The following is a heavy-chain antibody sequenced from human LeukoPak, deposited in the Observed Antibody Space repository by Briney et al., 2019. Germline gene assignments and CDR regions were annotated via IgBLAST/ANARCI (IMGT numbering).Heavy chain of an antibody. CDR1: GGTFSSYA. D-gene: IGHD3-9*01. V-gene: IGHV1-69*06. CDR2: IIPIFGTA. Sequence: SVKVSCKASGGTFSSYAISWVRQAPGQGLEWMGGIIPIFGTANYAQKFQGRVTITADKSTSTAYMELSSLRSEDTAVYYCARSPGLRYFDWLVYYYYMDVWGKGTTVTISS. CDR3: ARSPGLRYFDWLVYYYYMDV. J-gene: IGHJ6*03.